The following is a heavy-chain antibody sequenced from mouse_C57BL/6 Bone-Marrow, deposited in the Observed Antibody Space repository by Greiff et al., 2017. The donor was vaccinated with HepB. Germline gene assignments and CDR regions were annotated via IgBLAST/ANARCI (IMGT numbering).Heavy chain of an antibody. CDR3: TKTQAPAFMTTEVDRYFDG. CDR1: GFNIKDDY. D-gene: IGHD1-1*01. V-gene: IGHV14-4*01. J-gene: IGHJ1*03. CDR2: IDPENGDT. Sequence: VQLQQSGAELVRPGASVKLSCTASGFNIKDDYMHWVKQRPEQGLEWIGWIDPENGDTEYASKFQGKATITADTSSNTAYLQLSSLTSEDTAVYYCTKTQAPAFMTTEVDRYFDGWGTGTTVTVAS.